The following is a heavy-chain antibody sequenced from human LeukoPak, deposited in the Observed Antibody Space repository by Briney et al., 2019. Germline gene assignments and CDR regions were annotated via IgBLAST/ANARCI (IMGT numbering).Heavy chain of an antibody. CDR1: GFTFKNYA. J-gene: IGHJ4*02. CDR3: TTDLSATWFSPYPNYYFDY. V-gene: IGHV3-15*04. CDR2: IESKTDGGTT. D-gene: IGHD6-25*01. Sequence: GGSLRLSCAASGFTFKNYAMYWVRQAPGKGLEWVGRIESKTDGGTTDYAAPVKGRFTISRDDSKNTLYLQMNSLKTEDTAVYYCTTDLSATWFSPYPNYYFDYWGQGTLVTVSS.